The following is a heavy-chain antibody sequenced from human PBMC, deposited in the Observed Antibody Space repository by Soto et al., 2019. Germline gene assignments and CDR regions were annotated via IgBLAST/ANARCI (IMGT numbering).Heavy chain of an antibody. CDR1: GDSVSSNSAA. CDR2: TFYRSKWHY. V-gene: IGHV6-1*01. CDR3: AHSVTYYDILPFDP. Sequence: SQTLSLTCAISGDSVSSNSAAWSWIRQSPSRGLEWLGRTFYRSKWHYDYAVSVKSRITISPDTSKNQVVLTMTNMDPVDTATYYCAHSVTYYDILPFDPWGQGTLVTVSS. D-gene: IGHD3-9*01. J-gene: IGHJ5*02.